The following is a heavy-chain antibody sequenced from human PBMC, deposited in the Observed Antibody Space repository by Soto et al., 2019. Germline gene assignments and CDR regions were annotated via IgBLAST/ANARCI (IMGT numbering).Heavy chain of an antibody. V-gene: IGHV3-23*01. J-gene: IGHJ6*03. CDR3: AKHVGYCSSTSCWEDYYYMDV. CDR1: GFTFSSYA. D-gene: IGHD2-2*01. Sequence: GESLKISCAASGFTFSSYAMSWVRQAPGKGLEWVSAISGSGGSTYYADSVKGRFTISRDNSKNTLYLQMNSLRAEDTAVYYCAKHVGYCSSTSCWEDYYYMDVWGKGTTVTVSS. CDR2: ISGSGGST.